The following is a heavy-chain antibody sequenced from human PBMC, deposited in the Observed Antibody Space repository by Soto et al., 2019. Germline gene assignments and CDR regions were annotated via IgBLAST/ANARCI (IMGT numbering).Heavy chain of an antibody. D-gene: IGHD3-10*01. V-gene: IGHV3-23*01. CDR2: ISGSGGST. CDR1: GFTFSSYA. CDR3: AKEGRLASPAGDYFDS. J-gene: IGHJ4*02. Sequence: PGGSLRLSCAASGFTFSSYAMSWVRQAPGKGLEWVSAISGSGGSTYYRDSVRGRFTISRDDSRNLVYLQMSRLRLDDTAVYFCAKEGRLASPAGDYFDSWGPGTLVIVYS.